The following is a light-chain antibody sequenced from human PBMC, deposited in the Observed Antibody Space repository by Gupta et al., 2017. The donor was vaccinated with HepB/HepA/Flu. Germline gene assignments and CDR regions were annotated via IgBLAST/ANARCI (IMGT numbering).Light chain of an antibody. V-gene: IGLV10-54*04. J-gene: IGLJ3*02. Sequence: QAGLTQPPSVSKGLRQTATLTCTGNSNNVGNQGAAWLQQHQGHPPKLLSFRNNNRPSGISERFSASRSGNTASLTITGLQPEDEADYYCSAWDSGLNGRVFGGGTKLTVL. CDR3: SAWDSGLNGRV. CDR2: RNN. CDR1: SNNVGNQG.